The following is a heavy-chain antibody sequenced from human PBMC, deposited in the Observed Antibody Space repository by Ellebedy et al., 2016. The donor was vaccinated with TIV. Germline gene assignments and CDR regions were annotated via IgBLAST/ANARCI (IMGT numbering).Heavy chain of an antibody. CDR3: ARDMSYGDYDY. D-gene: IGHD4-17*01. CDR1: GFTFSLYN. CDR2: IYSGGST. J-gene: IGHJ4*02. Sequence: GESLKISCAASGFTFSLYNMNWVRQAPGKGLEWVSVIYSGGSTYYADSVKGRFTISRDNSKNTLYLQMNSLRAEDTAVYYCARDMSYGDYDYWGQGTLVTVSS. V-gene: IGHV3-53*01.